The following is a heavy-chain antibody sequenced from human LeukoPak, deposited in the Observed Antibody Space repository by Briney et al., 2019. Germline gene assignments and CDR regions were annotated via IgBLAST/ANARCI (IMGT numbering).Heavy chain of an antibody. V-gene: IGHV3-23*01. CDR3: VKDLSSWLPGVFDY. CDR1: GFPFSSYS. CDR2: IVGTTGTT. D-gene: IGHD6-13*01. Sequence: GGSLRLSCAASGFPFSSYSMSWVRQAPGKGLEWVSGIVGTTGTTYYADSVMGRFTISRDKSKNTLYLEMNSLRAEDTAVYYCVKDLSSWLPGVFDYWGQGTLDTVSS. J-gene: IGHJ4*02.